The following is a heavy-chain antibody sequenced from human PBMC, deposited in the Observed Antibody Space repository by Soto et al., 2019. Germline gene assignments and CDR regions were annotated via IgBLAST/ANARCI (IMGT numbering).Heavy chain of an antibody. Sequence: QVQLVQSGAEVKKPGSSVKVSCKASGGTFSSYTISWVRQAPGQGREWMGRIIPILGIANYAQKFQGRVTITADKNTSTAYMELSSLRSEDTAVYYCARGGEDGYGDGYSPDGLDYWGQGTLVTVSS. CDR3: ARGGEDGYGDGYSPDGLDY. J-gene: IGHJ4*02. CDR1: GGTFSSYT. V-gene: IGHV1-69*02. D-gene: IGHD5-18*01. CDR2: IIPILGIA.